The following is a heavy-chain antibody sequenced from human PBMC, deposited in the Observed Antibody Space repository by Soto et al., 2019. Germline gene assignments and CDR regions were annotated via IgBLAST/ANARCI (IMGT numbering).Heavy chain of an antibody. D-gene: IGHD4-17*01. Sequence: EVQLVESGGGLVKPGGCLRLSCAASGFIFSRYSMNWVRQAPGKGLEWVSFISSSGSDIYYADSVKGRFTISRDNAKNSLYLQLNSLRAEDTAVYYCARDFYGDYGFDYWGQGTLVTVYS. CDR3: ARDFYGDYGFDY. CDR1: GFIFSRYS. J-gene: IGHJ4*02. V-gene: IGHV3-21*01. CDR2: ISSSGSDI.